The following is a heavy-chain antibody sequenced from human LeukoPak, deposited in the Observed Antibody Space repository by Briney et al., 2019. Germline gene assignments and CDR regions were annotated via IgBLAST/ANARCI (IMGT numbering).Heavy chain of an antibody. CDR2: ISSSSSYI. Sequence: GGSLRLSCAASGFTFSSYSMNWVRQAPGKGLEWVSSISSSSSYIYYADSVKGRFTISRDNAKNSLYLQMNSLRAEDTALYHCARGGYCSSTSCPTTWFDPWGQGTLVTVSS. CDR3: ARGGYCSSTSCPTTWFDP. CDR1: GFTFSSYS. J-gene: IGHJ5*02. D-gene: IGHD2-2*01. V-gene: IGHV3-21*04.